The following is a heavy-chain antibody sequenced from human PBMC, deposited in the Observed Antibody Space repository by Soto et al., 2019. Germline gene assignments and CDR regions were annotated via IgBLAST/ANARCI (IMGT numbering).Heavy chain of an antibody. D-gene: IGHD3-10*01. CDR3: ARRVHYYGSGSYDFDWFDP. CDR1: GGSISSSSYY. CDR2: IYYSGST. J-gene: IGHJ5*02. Sequence: QLQLQESGPGLVKPSETLSLTCTVSGGSISSSSYYWGWIRQPPGKGLEWIGSIYYSGSTYYNPSLKSRVTISVDTSKNQFSLKLSSVTAADTAVYYCARRVHYYGSGSYDFDWFDPWGQGTLVTVSS. V-gene: IGHV4-39*01.